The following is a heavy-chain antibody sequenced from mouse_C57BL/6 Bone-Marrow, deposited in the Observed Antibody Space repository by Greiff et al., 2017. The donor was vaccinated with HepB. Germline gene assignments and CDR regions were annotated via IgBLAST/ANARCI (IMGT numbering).Heavy chain of an antibody. CDR3: ARPGSSPWYFDV. Sequence: EVQGVESGGGLVKPGGSLKLSCAASGFTFSDYGMHWVRQAPEKGLEWVAYISSGSSTIYYADTVNGRFTISRDNAKNTLFLQMTSLRSEDTAMYYCARPGSSPWYFDVWGTGTTVTVSS. V-gene: IGHV5-17*01. J-gene: IGHJ1*03. D-gene: IGHD1-1*01. CDR2: ISSGSSTI. CDR1: GFTFSDYG.